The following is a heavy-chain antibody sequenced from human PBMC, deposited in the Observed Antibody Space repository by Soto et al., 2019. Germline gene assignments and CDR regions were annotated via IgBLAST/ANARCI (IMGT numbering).Heavy chain of an antibody. CDR1: GGSISSSSYY. V-gene: IGHV4-39*01. CDR3: ARRYCSSTSGFDY. J-gene: IGHJ4*02. D-gene: IGHD2-2*01. Sequence: TSETLSLTCTVSGGSISSSSYYWGWIRQPPGKGLEWNDRLYYSGSTNHNPSLKSRVTISVDTSKNQFSLKLSSVTAADTAVYYCARRYCSSTSGFDYWGQGTLVTVSS. CDR2: LYYSGST.